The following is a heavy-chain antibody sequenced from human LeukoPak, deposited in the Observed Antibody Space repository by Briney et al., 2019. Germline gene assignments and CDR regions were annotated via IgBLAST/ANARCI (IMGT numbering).Heavy chain of an antibody. CDR2: INHSGST. CDR1: GGSFSGYY. V-gene: IGHV4-34*01. CDR3: AARYYDFWSGYYTGDY. Sequence: SETLSLTCAVYGGSFSGYYRSWIRQPPGKGLEWIGEINHSGSTNYNPSLKSRVTISVDTSKNQFSLKLSPVTAADTAVYYCAARYYDFWSGYYTGDYWGQGTLVTVSS. J-gene: IGHJ4*02. D-gene: IGHD3-3*01.